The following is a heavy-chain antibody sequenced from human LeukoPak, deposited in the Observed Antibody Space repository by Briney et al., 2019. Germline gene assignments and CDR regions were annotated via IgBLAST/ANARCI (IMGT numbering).Heavy chain of an antibody. CDR1: GFTFSSYG. J-gene: IGHJ4*02. CDR2: IRYDGSDE. Sequence: GGSLRLSCAASGFTFSSYGMHWVRQAPGKGLEWVAFIRYDGSDEYYADSVKGRFTISRDNSKNTLYLQMNSLRAEDTAVFYCGKVVCVATSCFSHYWGQGTLVTASS. D-gene: IGHD2-2*01. CDR3: GKVVCVATSCFSHY. V-gene: IGHV3-30*02.